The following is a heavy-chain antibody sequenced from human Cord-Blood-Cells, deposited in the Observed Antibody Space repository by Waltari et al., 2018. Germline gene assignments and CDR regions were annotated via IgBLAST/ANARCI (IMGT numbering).Heavy chain of an antibody. Sequence: QVQLQQWGAGLLKPSETLSLTCAVYGGSFSGYYWSWIRQPPGKGLEWIGEINHSGSTNYNPSLKSRVTISVDTSKNQFSLKLSSVTAADTAVYYCARVLLISGSYYYYHYGMDVWGQGTTVTVSS. J-gene: IGHJ6*02. V-gene: IGHV4-34*01. CDR3: ARVLLISGSYYYYHYGMDV. CDR2: INHSGST. CDR1: GGSFSGYY. D-gene: IGHD1-26*01.